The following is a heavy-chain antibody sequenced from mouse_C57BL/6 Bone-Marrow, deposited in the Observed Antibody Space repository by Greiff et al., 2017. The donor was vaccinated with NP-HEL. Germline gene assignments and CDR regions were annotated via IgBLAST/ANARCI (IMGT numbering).Heavy chain of an antibody. J-gene: IGHJ4*01. CDR1: GFTFSDYG. Sequence: DVKLVESGGGLVKPGGSLKLSCAASGFTFSDYGMQWVRQAPEKGLEWVAYISSGSSTIDYADTVKGRFTISRDNAKNTLFLQMTSLRSEDTAMYYCARRRQYPYAMDYWGQGTSGTVSS. D-gene: IGHD5-1*01. V-gene: IGHV5-17*01. CDR3: ARRRQYPYAMDY. CDR2: ISSGSSTI.